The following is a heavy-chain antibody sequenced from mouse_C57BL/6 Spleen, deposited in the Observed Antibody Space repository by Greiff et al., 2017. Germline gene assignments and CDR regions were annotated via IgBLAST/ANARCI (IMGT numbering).Heavy chain of an antibody. CDR3: ARITTDYWYFDV. J-gene: IGHJ1*03. D-gene: IGHD1-1*01. CDR2: IDPPDSYT. Sequence: QVQLKQSGAELVMPGASVKLSCKASGYTFTSYWMHWVKQRPGQGLEWIGEIDPPDSYTNYNQKFKGKSTLTVDKSSSTAYMQLSSLTSEDSAVYYCARITTDYWYFDVWGTGTTVTVSS. V-gene: IGHV1-69*01. CDR1: GYTFTSYW.